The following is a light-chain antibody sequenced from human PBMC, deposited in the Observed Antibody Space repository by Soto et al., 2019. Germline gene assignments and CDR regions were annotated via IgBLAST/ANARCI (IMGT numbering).Light chain of an antibody. Sequence: EIVLTQSPATLSLSPGERATLSCRASQSVSSYLAWYQQKPGQAPRLLIYDASNRATGIPARFSGSGSGTXXXXXXSXXXPXXXAXYXCXXRSNWPPVTFGGGTKVEIK. V-gene: IGKV3-11*01. J-gene: IGKJ4*01. CDR2: DAS. CDR1: QSVSSY. CDR3: XXRSNWPPVT.